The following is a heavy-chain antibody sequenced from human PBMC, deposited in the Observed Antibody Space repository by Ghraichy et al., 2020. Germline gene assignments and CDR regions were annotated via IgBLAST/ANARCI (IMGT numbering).Heavy chain of an antibody. CDR3: ARDSVDGYNYYYGMDV. CDR2: ISAYNGNT. V-gene: IGHV1-18*01. J-gene: IGHJ6*02. CDR1: GYTFTSYG. D-gene: IGHD5-24*01. Sequence: ASVKVSCKASGYTFTSYGISWVRQAPGQGLEWMGWISAYNGNTNYAQKLQGRVTMTTDTSTSTAYMELRSLRSDDTAVYYCARDSVDGYNYYYGMDVWGQGTTVTVSS.